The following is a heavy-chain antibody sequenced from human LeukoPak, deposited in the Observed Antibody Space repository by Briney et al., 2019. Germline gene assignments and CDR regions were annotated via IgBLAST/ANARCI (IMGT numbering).Heavy chain of an antibody. CDR1: GFSLNTHN. J-gene: IGHJ4*02. V-gene: IGHV3-21*01. CDR3: ARDYYDSSGYTLRAN. D-gene: IGHD3-22*01. CDR2: ISSSSYYT. Sequence: GWSLRLSCAASGFSLNTHNMKWVRQAPGKGLEWVSSISSSSYYTYYTESVKGRFTISRDNAENSLYLQMNSLRAEDTAVYYCARDYYDSSGYTLRANWGQGTQVTVSS.